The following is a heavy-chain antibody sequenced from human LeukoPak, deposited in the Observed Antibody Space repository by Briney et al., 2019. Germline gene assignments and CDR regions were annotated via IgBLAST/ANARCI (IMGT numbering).Heavy chain of an antibody. D-gene: IGHD3-16*01. Sequence: GGSLRLSCAASGFTFSCYAMTWVRHAPGKGLEWVSAISATGDNTFHADSVKGRFTISRDNSKNTLYLQMNSLRAEDTAVYYCAKGGSLRYYAFDIWGQGTMVPVSS. CDR3: AKGGSLRYYAFDI. V-gene: IGHV3-23*01. J-gene: IGHJ3*02. CDR1: GFTFSCYA. CDR2: ISATGDNT.